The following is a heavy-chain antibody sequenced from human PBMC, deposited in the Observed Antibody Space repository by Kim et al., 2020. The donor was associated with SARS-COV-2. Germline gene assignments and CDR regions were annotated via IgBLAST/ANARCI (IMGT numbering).Heavy chain of an antibody. CDR1: GFSFKSYF. CDR3: VKRDEGYGADY. CDR2: ISANGRDT. D-gene: IGHD5-12*01. J-gene: IGHJ4*02. V-gene: IGHV3-64D*06. Sequence: GGSLRLSCSASGFSFKSYFMVWVRQAPGKGLQYVSSISANGRDTAYTDSVKGRFTISRDNSKNTLYLELSSLRPEDTAVYYCVKRDEGYGADYWGQGTLLTVSS.